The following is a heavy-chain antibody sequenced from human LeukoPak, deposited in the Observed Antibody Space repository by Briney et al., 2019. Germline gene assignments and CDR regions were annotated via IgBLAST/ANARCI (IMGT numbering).Heavy chain of an antibody. CDR2: INPNSGGT. CDR1: GYTFTGYY. D-gene: IGHD6-6*01. Sequence: ASVKVSCKASGYTFTGYYMHWVRQAPGQGLEWMGWINPNSGGTNYAQKFQGRVTMTRDTSISTAYMELSRLRSDDTAVYYCARRSSIAARLAFDIWGQGTMVTVSS. J-gene: IGHJ3*02. V-gene: IGHV1-2*02. CDR3: ARRSSIAARLAFDI.